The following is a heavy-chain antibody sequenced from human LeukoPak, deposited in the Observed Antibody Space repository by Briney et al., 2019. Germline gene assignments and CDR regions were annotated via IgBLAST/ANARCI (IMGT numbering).Heavy chain of an antibody. J-gene: IGHJ6*03. CDR2: IYYSGST. CDR1: GGSISSSSYY. V-gene: IGHV4-39*07. Sequence: SETLSLTCTVSGGSISSSSYYWGWIRQPPGKGLEWIGSIYYSGSTYYNPSLKSRVTISVDTSKNQFSLKLSSVTAADTAVYYCARVPLQYCSSTSCYFSYMDVWGKGTTVTVSS. D-gene: IGHD2-2*01. CDR3: ARVPLQYCSSTSCYFSYMDV.